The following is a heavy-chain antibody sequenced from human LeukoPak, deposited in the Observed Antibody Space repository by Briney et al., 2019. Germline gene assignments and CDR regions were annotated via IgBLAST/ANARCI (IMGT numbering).Heavy chain of an antibody. V-gene: IGHV3-23*01. D-gene: IGHD3-9*01. CDR2: ISGSGGST. CDR3: AKGTFDWSFPLYFDS. J-gene: IGHJ4*02. CDR1: GFTVSNKY. Sequence: GGSLRLSCAASGFTVSNKYMTWVRQAPGKGLEWVSAISGSGGSTYYADSVKGRFTISRDNSKNTLYLQMNSLRAEDTAVYYCAKGTFDWSFPLYFDSWGQGILVTVSS.